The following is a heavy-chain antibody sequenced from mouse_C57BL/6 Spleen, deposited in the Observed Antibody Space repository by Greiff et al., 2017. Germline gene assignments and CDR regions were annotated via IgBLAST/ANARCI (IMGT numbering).Heavy chain of an antibody. J-gene: IGHJ4*01. Sequence: VQLQQPGAELVMPGASVKLSCKASGYTFTSYLMHWVKQRPGQGLEWIGEIDPSDSYTNYNQKFKGKSTLTVDKSSSTAYMQLSSLTSEDSAVYYCARWNFYYAMDYWGQGTSVTVSS. V-gene: IGHV1-69*01. CDR2: IDPSDSYT. CDR1: GYTFTSYL. CDR3: ARWNFYYAMDY.